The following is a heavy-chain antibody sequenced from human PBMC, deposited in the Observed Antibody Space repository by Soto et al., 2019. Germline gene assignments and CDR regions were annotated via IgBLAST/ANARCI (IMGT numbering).Heavy chain of an antibody. J-gene: IGHJ4*02. D-gene: IGHD3-3*01. CDR2: IYTSGST. CDR3: AREGLNFWSGYSLPEY. CDR1: GGSIGSYY. Sequence: SEILSLTCTASGGSIGSYYWCWFRQPPGKGLEWIGRIYTSGSTNYNPSLKSRVTMSVDTSKNQFSLKLSSVTAADTAVYYCAREGLNFWSGYSLPEYWGQGTLVTVS. V-gene: IGHV4-4*07.